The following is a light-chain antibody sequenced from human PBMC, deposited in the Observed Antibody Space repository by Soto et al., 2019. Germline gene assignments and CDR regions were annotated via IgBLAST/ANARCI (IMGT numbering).Light chain of an antibody. J-gene: IGKJ1*01. CDR3: QQYGYSHPWT. CDR2: GAF. CDR1: QSVRTY. Sequence: EILLTQSPFTLALSPGERATLSCRASQSVRTYLAWYQVKPGQAPRLLIYGAFSRATGIPDRFGGSGSGTDFTLTISSLEHEDSAVYYCQQYGYSHPWTFGQGTKVDIK. V-gene: IGKV3-20*01.